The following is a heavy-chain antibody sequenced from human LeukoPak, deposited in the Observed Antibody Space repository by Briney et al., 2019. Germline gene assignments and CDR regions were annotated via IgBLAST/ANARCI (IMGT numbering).Heavy chain of an antibody. CDR1: GFTFSSYA. V-gene: IGHV3-23*01. J-gene: IGHJ4*02. CDR3: AKGLSTTSSRSRFDY. Sequence: PGGSLRLSCAASGFTFSSYAMSWVRQAPGKGLEWVSGISGSGGSTYYADSAKGRFTVSRDNSKSTLYLQMNSLRAEDTAVYYCAKGLSTTSSRSRFDYWGQGTLVTVSS. D-gene: IGHD6-6*01. CDR2: ISGSGGST.